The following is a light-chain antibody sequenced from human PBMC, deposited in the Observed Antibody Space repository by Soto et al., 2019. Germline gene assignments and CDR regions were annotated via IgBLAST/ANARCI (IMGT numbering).Light chain of an antibody. CDR2: DAA. V-gene: IGKV1-33*01. J-gene: IGKJ2*01. Sequence: DIQMTQSPSSLSASVGDRVTITCQASQDISNSLSWYQQKPGKAPKLLITDAATLVAGVPSRFSGSGSGTDFTFTISSLQPEDIATYFCLQHDNVPTFGLGTKLEVK. CDR1: QDISNS. CDR3: LQHDNVPT.